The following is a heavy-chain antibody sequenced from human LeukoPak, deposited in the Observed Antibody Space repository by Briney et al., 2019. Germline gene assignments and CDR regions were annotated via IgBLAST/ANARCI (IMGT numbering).Heavy chain of an antibody. CDR2: IYYSGST. Sequence: SETLSLTCTVSGGSISSGGYYWRWIRQHPGKGLEWIGYIYYSGSTYYNPSLKSRVTISVDTSKNQFSLKLSSVTAADTAVYYCARYGDYDSYYYGMDVWGQGTTVTVSS. J-gene: IGHJ6*02. CDR1: GGSISSGGYY. CDR3: ARYGDYDSYYYGMDV. D-gene: IGHD4-17*01. V-gene: IGHV4-31*03.